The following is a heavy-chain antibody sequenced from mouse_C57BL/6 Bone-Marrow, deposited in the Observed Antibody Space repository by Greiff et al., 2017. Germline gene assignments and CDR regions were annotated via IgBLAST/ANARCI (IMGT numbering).Heavy chain of an antibody. J-gene: IGHJ2*01. V-gene: IGHV1-18*01. CDR3: AIKDFDY. CDR1: GYTFTDYN. CDR2: INPNNGGT. Sequence: EVQLVASGPELVKPGASVKIPCTASGYTFTDYNMDWVKQSHGKSLEWIGDINPNNGGTIYNQKFKGKAPLTVDKSSSTAYMERRSLTSEDTAVYYCAIKDFDYWGQGTTLTVSS.